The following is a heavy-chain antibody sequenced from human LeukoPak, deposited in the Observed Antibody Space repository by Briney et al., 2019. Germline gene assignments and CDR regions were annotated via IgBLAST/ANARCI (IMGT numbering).Heavy chain of an antibody. CDR2: IYTSGST. V-gene: IGHV4-4*07. CDR3: AREGSYYDSSGYSLKGLDY. J-gene: IGHJ4*02. Sequence: SETLSPTCTVSGGSISSYYWSWIRQPAGKGLEWIGRIYTSGSTNYNPSLKSRVTMSVDTSKNQFSLKLSSVTAADTAVYYCAREGSYYDSSGYSLKGLDYWGQGTLVTVSS. CDR1: GGSISSYY. D-gene: IGHD3-22*01.